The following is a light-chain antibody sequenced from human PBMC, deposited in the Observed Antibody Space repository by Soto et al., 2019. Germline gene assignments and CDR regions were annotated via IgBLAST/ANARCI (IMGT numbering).Light chain of an antibody. V-gene: IGKV1-5*03. J-gene: IGKJ1*01. CDR3: QQYNNYGSWT. Sequence: DIQMTQSPSTLSASVGDTVTITCRASPSISAWLAWYQQKPGKAPKLLIYKASSLESGVPSRCSGSGSGTEFSLTISSLQPDEFATYDCQQYNNYGSWTFGQGTKVEIK. CDR1: PSISAW. CDR2: KAS.